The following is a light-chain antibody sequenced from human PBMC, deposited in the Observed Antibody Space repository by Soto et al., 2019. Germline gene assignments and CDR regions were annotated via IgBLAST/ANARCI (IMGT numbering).Light chain of an antibody. CDR2: GAS. CDR1: QSVSSN. CDR3: QQYNNWPNMYT. Sequence: EIVMTQSPAPLSVSPGERATLSCRASQSVSSNLAWYQQKPGQAPRLLIYGASTRATGIPARFSGSGSGTEFTLNISSLHSEDFAVYYCQQYNNWPNMYTFGQGTKLEIK. V-gene: IGKV3-15*01. J-gene: IGKJ2*01.